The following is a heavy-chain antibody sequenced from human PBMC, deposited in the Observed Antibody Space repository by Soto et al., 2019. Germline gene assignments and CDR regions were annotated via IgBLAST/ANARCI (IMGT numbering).Heavy chain of an antibody. CDR2: ISGGGDTT. CDR1: GLTFNNYA. Sequence: EVQLLESGGGLVQPGGSRRLSCAASGLTFNNYAMTWFRQAPGKGLDWVSAISGGGDTTSYADSVKGRFTVSRDGSKNTLYLQMSSLRAEDTALYYCAKGRGGSGSLTPRVDFWGQGTLVTVSS. CDR3: AKGRGGSGSLTPRVDF. J-gene: IGHJ4*02. V-gene: IGHV3-23*01. D-gene: IGHD3-10*01.